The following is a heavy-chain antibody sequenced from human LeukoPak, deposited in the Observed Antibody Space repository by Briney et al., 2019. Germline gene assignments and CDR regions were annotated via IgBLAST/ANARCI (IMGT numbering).Heavy chain of an antibody. Sequence: SETPSLTCAVYGGSFSGYYWSWIRQPPGKGLEWIGEINHSGSTNYNPSLKSRVTISVDTSKNQFSLKLSSVTAADTAVYYCARGPTRYDFWSGYYRDWGQGTLVTVSS. CDR2: INHSGST. V-gene: IGHV4-34*01. CDR1: GGSFSGYY. CDR3: ARGPTRYDFWSGYYRD. J-gene: IGHJ4*02. D-gene: IGHD3-3*01.